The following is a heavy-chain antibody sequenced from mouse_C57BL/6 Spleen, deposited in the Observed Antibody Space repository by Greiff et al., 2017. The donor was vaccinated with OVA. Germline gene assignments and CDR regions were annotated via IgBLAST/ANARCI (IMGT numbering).Heavy chain of an antibody. Sequence: QVQLKQPGAELVRPGTSVKLSCKASGYTFTSYWMHWVKQRPGQGLEWIGVIDPSDSYTNYNQKFKGKATLTVDTSSSTAYMQLSSLTSEDSAVYYCARRRIFDYWGQGTTLTVSS. CDR1: GYTFTSYW. CDR3: ARRRIFDY. J-gene: IGHJ2*01. CDR2: IDPSDSYT. V-gene: IGHV1-59*01.